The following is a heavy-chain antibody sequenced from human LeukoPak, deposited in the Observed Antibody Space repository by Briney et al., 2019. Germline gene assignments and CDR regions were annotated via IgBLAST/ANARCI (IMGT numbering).Heavy chain of an antibody. CDR2: IYTSGST. Sequence: SETLSLTCTVSGGSISSYYWSWIRQPAGKGLEWIGRIYTSGSTDYNPSLKSRVTVSVDTSKNQFSLKLTSMTAADTAVYYCARVTAAGVGYWGQGTLVTVSS. V-gene: IGHV4-4*07. D-gene: IGHD6-13*01. CDR1: GGSISSYY. J-gene: IGHJ4*02. CDR3: ARVTAAGVGY.